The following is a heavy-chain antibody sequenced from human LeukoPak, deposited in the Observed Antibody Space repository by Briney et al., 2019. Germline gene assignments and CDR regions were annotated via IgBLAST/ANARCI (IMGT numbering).Heavy chain of an antibody. CDR1: GFTFNTHW. CDR2: IRPDGSEG. D-gene: IGHD2-2*01. Sequence: PGGSLRLSREASGFTFNTHWMNWVRQAPGKGLEWLANIRPDGSEGFYVDSVRGRFTISRDNAKNSVYLQMNNLRAEDTAVYYCSGRSGFSSIYWGQGILVTVSS. V-gene: IGHV3-7*01. CDR3: SGRSGFSSIY. J-gene: IGHJ4*02.